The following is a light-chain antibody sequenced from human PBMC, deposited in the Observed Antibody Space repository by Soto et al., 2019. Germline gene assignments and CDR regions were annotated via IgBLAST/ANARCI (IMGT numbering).Light chain of an antibody. CDR1: QSVLYSSNNKDY. CDR3: QQYYSTPPT. V-gene: IGKV4-1*01. CDR2: GAS. J-gene: IGKJ1*01. Sequence: DIVMTQSPDSLAVSLGERATINCKSSQSVLYSSNNKDYLAWYQRKPGQPPKLLIYGASTRDSGVPDRFSGSGSGTDFTLTISSLQAEDGAVYYCQQYYSTPPTFGQGTKVEIK.